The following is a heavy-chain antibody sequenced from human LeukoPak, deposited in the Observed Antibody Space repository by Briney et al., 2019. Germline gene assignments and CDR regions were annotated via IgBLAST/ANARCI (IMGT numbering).Heavy chain of an antibody. CDR3: AREFGYYGSGSYYF. CDR1: GYTFTSYD. V-gene: IGHV1-8*01. D-gene: IGHD3-10*01. J-gene: IGHJ4*02. CDR2: MNPNSGNT. Sequence: GASVKVSCKASGYTFTSYDINWVRQATGQGLEWMGWMNPNSGNTGYAQKLQGRVTMTTDTSTSTAYMELRSLRSDDTAVYYCAREFGYYGSGSYYFWGQGTLVTVSS.